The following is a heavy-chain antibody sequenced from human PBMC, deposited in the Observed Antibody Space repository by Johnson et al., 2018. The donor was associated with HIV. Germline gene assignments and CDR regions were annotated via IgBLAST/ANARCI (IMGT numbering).Heavy chain of an antibody. V-gene: IGHV3-30*03. Sequence: QVQLVESGGGVVQPGRSLRLSCAASGFTFSSYGMHWVRQAPGKGLEWVAVISYDGSKKYYADSVKGRFTIPRDNSKNTLYLQMNSLRAEDTAVYYCARDGGRAATDAFDIWGQGTMVNVSS. CDR2: ISYDGSKK. CDR1: GFTFSSYG. J-gene: IGHJ3*02. D-gene: IGHD6-13*01. CDR3: ARDGGRAATDAFDI.